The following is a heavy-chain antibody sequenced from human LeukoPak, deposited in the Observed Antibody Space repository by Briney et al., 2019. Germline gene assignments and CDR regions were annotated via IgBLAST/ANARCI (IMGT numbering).Heavy chain of an antibody. CDR1: GGSISSSY. J-gene: IGHJ4*02. CDR3: ARLIAARPRYYFVY. V-gene: IGHV4-59*01. D-gene: IGHD6-6*01. Sequence: PSETLRLTCTVSGGSISSSYWSWIRQPPGEGLEWIGHIYYIGSTKYNPSLESRVTISLDTSKNQFSLKLSSVTAADTAVYYCARLIAARPRYYFVYWGQGTLVTVSS. CDR2: IYYIGST.